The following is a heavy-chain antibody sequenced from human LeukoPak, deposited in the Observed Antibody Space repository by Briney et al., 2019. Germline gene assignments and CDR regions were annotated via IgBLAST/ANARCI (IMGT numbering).Heavy chain of an antibody. V-gene: IGHV1-3*01. CDR1: GYTFTSYA. CDR3: ASGIAVDGTGGAFDI. J-gene: IGHJ3*02. CDR2: INAANGNT. D-gene: IGHD6-19*01. Sequence: ASVKVSCKASGYTFTSYAMHWVRQAPGQRLEWMGWINAANGNTEYSQKFQGRVTITRDTSASTAYMELSSLRSEDTAVYYCASGIAVDGTGGAFDIWGQGTMVTVSS.